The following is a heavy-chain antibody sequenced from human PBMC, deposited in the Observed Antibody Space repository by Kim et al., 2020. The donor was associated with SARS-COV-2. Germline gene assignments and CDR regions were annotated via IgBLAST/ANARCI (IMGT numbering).Heavy chain of an antibody. D-gene: IGHD2-15*01. CDR3: ARGIVAVNGMDV. Sequence: GGSLRLSCAASGFTFNTYDMHWVRQATGKGLEWVSSIGTAGDTQYPGSVKGRFTISRENAKNSLYLQMNSLRAGDTAVYFCARGIVAVNGMDVWGQGTTVTVSS. CDR2: IGTAGDT. CDR1: GFTFNTYD. J-gene: IGHJ6*02. V-gene: IGHV3-13*01.